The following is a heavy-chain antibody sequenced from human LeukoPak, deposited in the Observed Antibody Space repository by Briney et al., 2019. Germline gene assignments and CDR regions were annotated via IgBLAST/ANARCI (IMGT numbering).Heavy chain of an antibody. CDR1: SGSINSGSYY. Sequence: SETLSLTCTVTSGSINSGSYYWGWIRQPPGKGLEWIGSIYYSATTFYNSSLKSRVTISGDTSKNQFSLNLSSVTAADTAVYYCARHRTAMVADAFDIWGQGTKVTVSS. D-gene: IGHD5-18*01. J-gene: IGHJ3*02. CDR3: ARHRTAMVADAFDI. CDR2: IYYSATT. V-gene: IGHV4-39*01.